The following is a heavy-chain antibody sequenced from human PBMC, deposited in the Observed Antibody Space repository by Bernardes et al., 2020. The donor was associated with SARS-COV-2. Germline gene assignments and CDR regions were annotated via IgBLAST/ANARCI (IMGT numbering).Heavy chain of an antibody. CDR2: INNDGSAT. CDR3: ARQRTGFAYYDYGMDV. D-gene: IGHD3-9*01. V-gene: IGHV3-11*01. Sequence: GGSLRLSCAASGFTLSDHYMSWIRQAPGKGPEWLSYINNDGSATHHADSVTGRFATSRDNARNSLYLEMSSLRAEDTAVYYCARQRTGFAYYDYGMDVWGQGTTVTVS. J-gene: IGHJ6*02. CDR1: GFTLSDHY.